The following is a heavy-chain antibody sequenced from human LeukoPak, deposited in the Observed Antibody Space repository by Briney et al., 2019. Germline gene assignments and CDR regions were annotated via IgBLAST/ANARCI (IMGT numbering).Heavy chain of an antibody. V-gene: IGHV4-61*02. CDR1: GGSISSGSCY. Sequence: SETLSLTCTVSGGSISSGSCYWSWIRQAAGKGVEWIGRIYTGGSTNYNPSLKSRVTISVDTSKNQFSLKLSSVTAADTAVYYCARDKRGGSPYYFDYWGQGTLVTVTS. J-gene: IGHJ4*02. D-gene: IGHD2-15*01. CDR2: IYTGGST. CDR3: ARDKRGGSPYYFDY.